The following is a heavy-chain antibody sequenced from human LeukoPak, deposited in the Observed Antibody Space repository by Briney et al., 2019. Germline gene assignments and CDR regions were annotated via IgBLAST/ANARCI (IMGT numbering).Heavy chain of an antibody. CDR1: GGSISSSSYY. CDR3: ASNYCSSTSCFLLFDY. CDR2: IYYSGST. D-gene: IGHD2-2*01. Sequence: SETLSLTCTVSGGSISSSSYYWGWIRQPPGKGLEWIRSIYYSGSTYYNPSLKSRVTISVDTSKNQFSLKLSSVTAADTAVYYCASNYCSSTSCFLLFDYWGQGTLVTVSS. V-gene: IGHV4-39*07. J-gene: IGHJ4*02.